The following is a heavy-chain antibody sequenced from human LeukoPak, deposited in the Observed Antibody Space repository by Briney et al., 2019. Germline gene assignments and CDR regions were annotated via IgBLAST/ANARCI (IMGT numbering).Heavy chain of an antibody. CDR2: IYYSGST. Sequence: SETLSLTCTVSGGSISSYYWSWIRQPPGKGLEWIGYIYYSGSTNYNPSLKSRVTISVDTSKNQFSLKLTSVTAADTAVYYCARHGGVVRGQGSDAFDIWGQGTMVTVSS. V-gene: IGHV4-59*08. CDR1: GGSISSYY. J-gene: IGHJ3*02. CDR3: ARHGGVVRGQGSDAFDI. D-gene: IGHD3-10*01.